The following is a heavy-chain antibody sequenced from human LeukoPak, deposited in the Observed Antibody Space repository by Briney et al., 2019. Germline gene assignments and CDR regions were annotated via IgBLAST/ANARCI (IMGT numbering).Heavy chain of an antibody. V-gene: IGHV3-74*01. CDR3: ARLGGSPRYYFDY. CDR1: GFTFSSYW. J-gene: IGHJ4*02. D-gene: IGHD2-15*01. Sequence: GGSLRLSCAASGFTFSSYWMHWVRHAPGKGLVWVSRINNDGSSTSYADFVKGRFTISRDNAKNTLYLQMNSLRAEDTAVYYCARLGGSPRYYFDYWGQGTLVTVSS. CDR2: INNDGSST.